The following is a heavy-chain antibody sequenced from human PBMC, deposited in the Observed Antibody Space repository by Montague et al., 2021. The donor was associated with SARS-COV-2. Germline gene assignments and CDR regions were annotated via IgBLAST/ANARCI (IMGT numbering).Heavy chain of an antibody. Sequence: SETLSLTCTVSGGAISNSSYYWGWIHQPPGKGLEWIGSIYYSGSTYYNPSLKSRVTISVDTSKNQFSLKLSSVTAADTAVYYCARDTRITMLVVVNRYGMDVWGQGTTVTVSS. CDR2: IYYSGST. CDR3: ARDTRITMLVVVNRYGMDV. J-gene: IGHJ6*02. CDR1: GGAISNSSYY. D-gene: IGHD3-22*01. V-gene: IGHV4-39*07.